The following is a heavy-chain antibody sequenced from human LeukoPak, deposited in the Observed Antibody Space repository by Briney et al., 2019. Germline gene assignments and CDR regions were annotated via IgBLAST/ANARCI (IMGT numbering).Heavy chain of an antibody. Sequence: PGGSLRLSCAASGFTFSSYWMSRVRQAPGKGLEWVANIKQDGSEKYYVDSVKGRFTISRDNAKNSLYLQMNSLRAEDTAVYYCAQGGAPNLADYWGPGTLVTVSS. V-gene: IGHV3-7*03. CDR2: IKQDGSEK. CDR3: AQGGAPNLADY. J-gene: IGHJ4*02. CDR1: GFTFSSYW. D-gene: IGHD4/OR15-4a*01.